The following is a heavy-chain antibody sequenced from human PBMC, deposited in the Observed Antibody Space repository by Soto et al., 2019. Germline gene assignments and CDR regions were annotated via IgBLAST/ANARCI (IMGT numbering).Heavy chain of an antibody. D-gene: IGHD3-22*01. CDR1: GGTFSSYA. V-gene: IGHV1-69*12. CDR3: AREATYYYDSSGYYVFDAFDI. Sequence: QVQLVQSGAEVKKPGSSVKVSCKASGGTFSSYAISWVRQAPGQGLEWMGGIIPIFGTANYAQKFQGRVTITADESTSTAYMGLSSLRSEDKAVYYCAREATYYYDSSGYYVFDAFDIWGEGTMVTVSS. CDR2: IIPIFGTA. J-gene: IGHJ3*02.